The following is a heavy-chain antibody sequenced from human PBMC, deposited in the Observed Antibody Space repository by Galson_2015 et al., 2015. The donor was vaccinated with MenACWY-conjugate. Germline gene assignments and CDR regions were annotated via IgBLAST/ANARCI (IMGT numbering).Heavy chain of an antibody. CDR3: ALLAVAGRYFYYGMDV. CDR1: GLTFSSYA. J-gene: IGHJ6*02. CDR2: ISGSGGST. V-gene: IGHV3-23*01. D-gene: IGHD6-19*01. Sequence: SLRLSCAASGLTFSSYAMSWVRQAPGKGLEWVSGISGSGGSTYYADSVKGRFTISRDNSKNTLYLQMSNLRAEDTAVYYCALLAVAGRYFYYGMDVWGQGTTVIVSS.